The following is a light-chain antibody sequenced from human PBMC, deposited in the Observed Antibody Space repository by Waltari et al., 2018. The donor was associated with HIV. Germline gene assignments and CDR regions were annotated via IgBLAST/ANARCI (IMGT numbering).Light chain of an antibody. Sequence: DIVMTQSPDSLAGSLGERATIDCKSSPSLLSSSNDKNYLAWFQQKPGQPPQLLIYWASTRGSGCPDRVSGSGSGTDFTLTINSLQAEDVAVYYCQQYYTTPYTIGQGTKLEIK. CDR3: QQYYTTPYT. J-gene: IGKJ2*01. CDR2: WAS. V-gene: IGKV4-1*01. CDR1: PSLLSSSNDKNY.